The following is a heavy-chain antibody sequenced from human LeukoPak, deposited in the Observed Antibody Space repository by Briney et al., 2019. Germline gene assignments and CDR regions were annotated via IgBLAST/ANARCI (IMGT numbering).Heavy chain of an antibody. Sequence: ASEKVSCKASGYTFTSYYMHWVRQAPGQGLEWMGIINPSGGSTSYAQKFQGRVTMTRDTSTSTVYMELSSLRSEDTAVYYCASNDHIAAAGTKAEYFQHWGQGTLVTVSS. CDR1: GYTFTSYY. J-gene: IGHJ1*01. V-gene: IGHV1-46*01. CDR3: ASNDHIAAAGTKAEYFQH. D-gene: IGHD6-13*01. CDR2: INPSGGST.